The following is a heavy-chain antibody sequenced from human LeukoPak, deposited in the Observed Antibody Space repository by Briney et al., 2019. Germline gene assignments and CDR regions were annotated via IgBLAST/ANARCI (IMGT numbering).Heavy chain of an antibody. CDR3: ARDRVPGTSPKMDS. D-gene: IGHD1-1*01. CDR1: GFIFSNYG. CDR2: ISGNGHET. J-gene: IGHJ4*02. V-gene: IGHV3-23*01. Sequence: GGSLRLSCAASGFIFSNYGMSWVRQTPGKGLEWVSVISGNGHETFYIDSVKGRFTISRDNSMNTLYLQMNSLGAEDMALYYCARDRVPGTSPKMDSWGQGTLVTVSS.